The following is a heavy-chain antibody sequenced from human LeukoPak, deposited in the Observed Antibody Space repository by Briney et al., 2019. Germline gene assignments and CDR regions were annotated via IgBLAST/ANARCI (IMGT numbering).Heavy chain of an antibody. Sequence: GGSLRLSCAASGFTFDDYGMSWVRQAPGKGLEWVSGINWNGGSTGYADSVKSRFTISRDNAKNSLYLQMNSLRAEDTALYHCARGRGNGDYVGAFDIWGQGTMVTVSS. D-gene: IGHD4-17*01. J-gene: IGHJ3*02. CDR1: GFTFDDYG. V-gene: IGHV3-20*01. CDR2: INWNGGST. CDR3: ARGRGNGDYVGAFDI.